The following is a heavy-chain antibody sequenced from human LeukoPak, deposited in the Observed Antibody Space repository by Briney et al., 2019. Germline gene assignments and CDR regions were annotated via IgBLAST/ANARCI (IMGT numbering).Heavy chain of an antibody. D-gene: IGHD3-16*01. CDR2: INHSGST. J-gene: IGHJ6*03. V-gene: IGHV4-34*01. CDR3: ARVKDPGGYYYYYYMDI. Sequence: SETLSLTCTVSGASINNYYWTWIRQPPGKGLEWIGEINHSGSTNYNPSLKSRVTISVDTSKNQFSLKVSSVTAADTAVYYCARVKDPGGYYYYYYMDIWGKGNTVTVSS. CDR1: GASINNYY.